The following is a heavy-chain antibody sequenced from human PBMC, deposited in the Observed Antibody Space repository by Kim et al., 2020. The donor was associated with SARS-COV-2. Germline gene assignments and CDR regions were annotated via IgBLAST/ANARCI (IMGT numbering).Heavy chain of an antibody. CDR3: ARGYLPYYDILTD. J-gene: IGHJ4*02. D-gene: IGHD3-9*01. Sequence: STPSLKSRVTKSVDTSKNQFYLKLSSVTAADTAVYDCARGYLPYYDILTDWGQGTLVTVSS. V-gene: IGHV4-59*09.